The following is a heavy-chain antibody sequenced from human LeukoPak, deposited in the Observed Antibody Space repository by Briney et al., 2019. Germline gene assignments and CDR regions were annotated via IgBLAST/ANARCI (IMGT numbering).Heavy chain of an antibody. J-gene: IGHJ4*02. CDR2: ISHSGSII. D-gene: IGHD1-26*01. Sequence: PGGTLRLSCAASGFTFSSYSMNWVRQAPGKGLEWVSYISHSGSIIFYADSVKGRFTVSRDNARNSLFLQMNSLRAEDTAVYSCARDQFGSYSNFDYWGQGTLVTVSS. V-gene: IGHV3-48*01. CDR1: GFTFSSYS. CDR3: ARDQFGSYSNFDY.